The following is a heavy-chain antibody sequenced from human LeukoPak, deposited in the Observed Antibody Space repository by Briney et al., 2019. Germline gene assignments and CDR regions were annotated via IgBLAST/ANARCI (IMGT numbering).Heavy chain of an antibody. V-gene: IGHV3-21*01. Sequence: GGSLRLSCAASGFTFSSYSMNWVRRAPGKGLEWVSSISSSSSYIYYADSVKGRFTISRDNAKNSLYLQMNSLRAEDTAVYYCARDTYSNYVGGWFDPWGQGTLVTVSS. CDR1: GFTFSSYS. D-gene: IGHD4-11*01. J-gene: IGHJ5*02. CDR2: ISSSSSYI. CDR3: ARDTYSNYVGGWFDP.